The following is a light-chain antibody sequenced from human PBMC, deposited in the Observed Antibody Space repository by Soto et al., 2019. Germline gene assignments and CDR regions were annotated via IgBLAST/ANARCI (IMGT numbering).Light chain of an antibody. CDR3: QQYGSSGT. CDR1: QSVSNNY. J-gene: IGKJ1*01. V-gene: IGKV3-20*01. CDR2: GAS. Sequence: EIVLTQSPATLSWSPLEIATLSFRASQSVSNNYLAWYQQKPGQAPRLLIYGASNRATGIPDRFSGRGSGTDFTLTISRLETEDFAVYYCQQYGSSGTFGQGTKVDIK.